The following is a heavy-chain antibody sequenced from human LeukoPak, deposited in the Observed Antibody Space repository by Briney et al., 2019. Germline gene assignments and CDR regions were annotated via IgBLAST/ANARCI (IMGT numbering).Heavy chain of an antibody. CDR3: VRHLSDITSCPNY. CDR1: GYSFTSYW. Sequence: TAGESLKISCKGSGYSFTSYWIGWVRQMPGKGLEWMGIIYPGDSRTTYSPSFQGQVTISADKSIRTAYLQWNSLKASDTAIYYCVRHLSDITSCPNYWGPGTLITVAS. D-gene: IGHD2-2*01. CDR2: IYPGDSRT. J-gene: IGHJ4*02. V-gene: IGHV5-51*01.